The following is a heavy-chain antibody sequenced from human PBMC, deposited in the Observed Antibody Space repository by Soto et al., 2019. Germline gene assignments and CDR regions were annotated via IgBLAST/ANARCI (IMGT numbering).Heavy chain of an antibody. V-gene: IGHV4-59*01. D-gene: IGHD6-13*01. CDR3: ARLIVAYSSSWYFDY. CDR2: IYYSGST. J-gene: IGHJ4*02. Sequence: CTVSGGSISSYYWSWIRQPPGKGLEWIGYIYYSGSTNYNPSLKSRVTISVDTSKNQFSLKLSSVTAADTAVYYCARLIVAYSSSWYFDYWGQGTLVTVSS. CDR1: GGSISSYY.